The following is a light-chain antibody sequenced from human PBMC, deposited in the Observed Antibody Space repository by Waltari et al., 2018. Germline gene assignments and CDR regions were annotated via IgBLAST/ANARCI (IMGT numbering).Light chain of an antibody. CDR2: GAS. Sequence: EIVLTQSPGTLSLSPGERATLSCRASQSVNSNYLAWYQQKPGQAPRLLIYGASSRATGIPDRFSGSGSGTDFIFTISSLEPEDSAVYYCQQRNNWPLTFGGGTKVEIK. V-gene: IGKV3D-20*02. J-gene: IGKJ4*01. CDR1: QSVNSNY. CDR3: QQRNNWPLT.